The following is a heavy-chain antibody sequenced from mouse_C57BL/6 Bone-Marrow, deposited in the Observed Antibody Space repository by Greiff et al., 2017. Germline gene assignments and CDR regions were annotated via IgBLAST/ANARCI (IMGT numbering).Heavy chain of an antibody. V-gene: IGHV1-55*01. J-gene: IGHJ1*03. Sequence: VQLQQPGAELVKPGASVKMSCKASGYTFTSYWITWVKQRPGQGLEWIGEIYPGSGSTNYNEKFKRKATLTVDTSTSTAYMQLSSLTSEDSAVYYCARPYYRNCLYVDVWGTGTTITVSS. CDR1: GYTFTSYW. CDR3: ARPYYRNCLYVDV. CDR2: IYPGSGST. D-gene: IGHD2-5*01.